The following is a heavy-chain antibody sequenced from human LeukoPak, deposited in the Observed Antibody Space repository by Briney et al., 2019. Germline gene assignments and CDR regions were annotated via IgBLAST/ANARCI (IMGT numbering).Heavy chain of an antibody. D-gene: IGHD6-13*01. CDR1: GFIFSNSW. CDR3: ARAIGSSWGKVDY. J-gene: IGHJ4*02. V-gene: IGHV3-7*01. Sequence: GGSLRLSCAASGFIFSNSWMNWVRQAPGKGLEWVANINQDGSDQYYVDSVKGRFTISRDNAKNSLYLQMNSLRAEDTAVYYCARAIGSSWGKVDYWGQGTLVTVSS. CDR2: INQDGSDQ.